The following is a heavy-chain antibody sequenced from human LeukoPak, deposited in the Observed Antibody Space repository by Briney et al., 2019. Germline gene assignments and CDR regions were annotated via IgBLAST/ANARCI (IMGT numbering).Heavy chain of an antibody. J-gene: IGHJ6*03. V-gene: IGHV3-48*01. CDR1: GFTFSSYS. CDR2: ISSSSSTI. Sequence: GGSLRLSCAASGFTFSSYSMNWVRQAPGKGLEWVSYISSSSSTIYYADSVKGRFTISRDNAKNSLYLQMNSLRAEDTAVYYCARVREPPNSIYYYYYMDVWGKGTTVTISS. CDR3: ARVREPPNSIYYYYYMDV. D-gene: IGHD4-23*01.